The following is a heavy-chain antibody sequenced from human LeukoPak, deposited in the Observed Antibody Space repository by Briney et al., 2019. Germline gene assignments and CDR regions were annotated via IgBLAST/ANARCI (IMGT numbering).Heavy chain of an antibody. CDR3: ARAGSDNYYSGINY. CDR2: IYANAGRT. CDR1: GFTFAAHA. D-gene: IGHD1-26*01. V-gene: IGHV3-23*01. Sequence: PGGSLRLSCAASGFTFAAHAMNWVRQAPGKGLEWVSGIYANAGRTFYADSVKGRFTMSRDNSESTLYLHMGSLRAEGTAIYYCARAGSDNYYSGINYWGQGALVTVSS. J-gene: IGHJ4*02.